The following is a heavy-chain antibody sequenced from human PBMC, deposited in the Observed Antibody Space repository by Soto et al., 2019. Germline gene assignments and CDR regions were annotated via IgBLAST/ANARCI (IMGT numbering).Heavy chain of an antibody. CDR2: ISGSGGST. CDR1: GFTFSSYA. J-gene: IGHJ3*02. CDR3: AKVATVVVVAADVRLDAFDI. Sequence: EVQLLESGGGLVQPGGSLRLSCAASGFTFSSYAMSWVRQAPGKGLEWVSAISGSGGSTYYADSVKGRFTISRDNSKNTLYLQMNSLRAEDTAVYYCAKVATVVVVAADVRLDAFDIWGQGTMVTVSS. V-gene: IGHV3-23*01. D-gene: IGHD2-15*01.